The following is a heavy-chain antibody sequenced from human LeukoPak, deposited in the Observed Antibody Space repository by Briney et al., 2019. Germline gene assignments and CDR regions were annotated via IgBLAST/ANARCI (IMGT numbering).Heavy chain of an antibody. J-gene: IGHJ4*02. CDR3: ASHQEQLILDY. D-gene: IGHD6-13*01. CDR2: IYYSGST. V-gene: IGHV4-59*08. CDR1: GGSISSYY. Sequence: SSETLSLTCTVSGGSISSYYWSWLRQPPGKGLEWIGYIYYSGSTNYNPSLKSRVTISVDTSKNQFSLKLSSVTAADTAVYYCASHQEQLILDYWGQGTLVTVSS.